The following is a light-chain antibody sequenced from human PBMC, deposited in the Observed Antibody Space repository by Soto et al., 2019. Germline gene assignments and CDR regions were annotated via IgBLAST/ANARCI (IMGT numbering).Light chain of an antibody. CDR1: SSDIGGHTY. V-gene: IGLV2-14*01. CDR3: SSYSSSNTLVV. CDR2: EIN. J-gene: IGLJ2*01. Sequence: QSALTQPASVSGSPGQSITISCTGTSSDIGGHTYVSWYQQHPGNAPKLIIYEINDRPSGVSNRFSGSKSGNTASLTISGLQAEDEADYYCSSYSSSNTLVVFGGGPKLTVL.